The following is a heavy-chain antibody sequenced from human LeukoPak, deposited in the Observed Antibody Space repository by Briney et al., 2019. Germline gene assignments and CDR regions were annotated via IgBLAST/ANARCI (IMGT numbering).Heavy chain of an antibody. CDR2: ISAYNGNT. D-gene: IGHD6-19*01. J-gene: IGHJ4*02. CDR1: GYTFTSYS. V-gene: IGHV1-18*01. CDR3: ARRPPYSSGWYTFDY. Sequence: ASVKVSCKASGYTFTSYSISWVRQAPGQGLEWMGWISAYNGNTNYAQKLQGRVTMTTDTSTSTAYMELRSLRSDDTAVYYCARRPPYSSGWYTFDYWGQGTLVTVSS.